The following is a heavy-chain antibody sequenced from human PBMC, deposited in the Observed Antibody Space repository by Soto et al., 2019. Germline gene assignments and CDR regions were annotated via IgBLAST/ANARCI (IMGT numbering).Heavy chain of an antibody. CDR1: GGTFSSYA. J-gene: IGHJ3*02. Sequence: QVQLVQSGAEVKKPGSSVKVSCKASGGTFSSYAISWVRQAPGQGLEWMGGIIPFFGTANYAQKFQGRVTITADESTSTAYMELGSLRSEDTAVYYCARESISGYYGYDAFAIWGQGTMVTVSS. V-gene: IGHV1-69*01. D-gene: IGHD3-22*01. CDR3: ARESISGYYGYDAFAI. CDR2: IIPFFGTA.